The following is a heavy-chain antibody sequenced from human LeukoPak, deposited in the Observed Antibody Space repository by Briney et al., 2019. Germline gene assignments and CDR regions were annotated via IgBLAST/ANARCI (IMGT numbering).Heavy chain of an antibody. CDR1: GFTFSSYG. D-gene: IGHD5-12*01. CDR3: ARSSGYDVDAFDI. J-gene: IGHJ3*02. V-gene: IGHV3-30*02. Sequence: GGSLRLSCAASGFTFSSYGMHWVRQAPGKGLEWVAFIRYDGSNKYYADSVKGRFTISRDNSKNTLYLRMNSLRAEDTAVYYCARSSGYDVDAFDIWGQGTMVTVSS. CDR2: IRYDGSNK.